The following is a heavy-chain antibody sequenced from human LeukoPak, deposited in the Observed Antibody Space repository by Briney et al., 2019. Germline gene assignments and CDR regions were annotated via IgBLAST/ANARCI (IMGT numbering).Heavy chain of an antibody. CDR1: GFTFSSYA. CDR2: ISGTGAST. J-gene: IGHJ4*02. D-gene: IGHD3-22*01. CDR3: AKDQTEYYYDSSGYPY. Sequence: PGGSLRLSCAASGFTFSSYAMSWVRQAPGKGPEWVSAISGTGASTYYADSVRGRFTISRDNSKNTLYLQMNSLRAEDTAVYYCAKDQTEYYYDSSGYPYWGQGTLVTVSS. V-gene: IGHV3-23*01.